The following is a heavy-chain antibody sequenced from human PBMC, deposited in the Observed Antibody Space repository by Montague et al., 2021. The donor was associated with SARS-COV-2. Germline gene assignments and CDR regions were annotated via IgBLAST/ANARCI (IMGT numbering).Heavy chain of an antibody. Sequence: SETLSLTCAVYTEASNGYYWTWIRQSPGKGLEWIGDVSYPGSAKYNPSLRSRVTISLDTYRKQVSLRLTSVTAADTATYYCARGVYNRVIFVVSPRYYFDYWGQGNRVAVSA. J-gene: IGHJ4*02. V-gene: IGHV4-34*01. CDR2: VSYPGSA. D-gene: IGHD1-1*01. CDR3: ARGVYNRVIFVVSPRYYFDY. CDR1: TEASNGYY.